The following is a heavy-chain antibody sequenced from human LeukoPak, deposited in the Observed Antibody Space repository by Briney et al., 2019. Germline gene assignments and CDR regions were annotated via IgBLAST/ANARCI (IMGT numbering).Heavy chain of an antibody. CDR1: GFTFSSYA. J-gene: IGHJ4*02. V-gene: IGHV3-30-3*01. CDR3: AILSTIFGVISV. Sequence: GGSPRLSCAASGFTFSSYAMHWVRQAPGKGLEWVAVISYDGSNKYYADSVKGRFTISRDNSKNSLYLHMGSLRPEDTAVYYCAILSTIFGVISVWGQGTLVTVSS. CDR2: ISYDGSNK. D-gene: IGHD3-3*01.